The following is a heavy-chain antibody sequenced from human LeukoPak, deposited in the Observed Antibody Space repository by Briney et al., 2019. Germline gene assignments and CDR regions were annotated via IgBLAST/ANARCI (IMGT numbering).Heavy chain of an antibody. Sequence: GGSLRLSCAASGFTFSSYGIHWVRQAPSKGLEWVAFIQHDGSNEYYAASVKGRFTISRDNSQNTLYLQMNSLRAEDTAVYYCAKARGIHYYYHMDVWGKGTTVTISS. CDR2: IQHDGSNE. D-gene: IGHD6-25*01. J-gene: IGHJ6*03. CDR3: AKARGIHYYYHMDV. CDR1: GFTFSSYG. V-gene: IGHV3-30*02.